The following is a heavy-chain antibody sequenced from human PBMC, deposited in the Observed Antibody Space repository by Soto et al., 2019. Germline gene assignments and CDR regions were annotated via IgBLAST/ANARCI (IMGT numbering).Heavy chain of an antibody. V-gene: IGHV1-18*01. Sequence: ASMKVSCKASGYTFTSYGISWVRQAPGQGLEWMGWISAYNGNTNYAQKLQGRVTMTTDTSTSTAYMELRSLRSDDTAVYYCASAPDGDYSDYWGQGTLVTVSS. J-gene: IGHJ4*02. CDR2: ISAYNGNT. D-gene: IGHD4-17*01. CDR3: ASAPDGDYSDY. CDR1: GYTFTSYG.